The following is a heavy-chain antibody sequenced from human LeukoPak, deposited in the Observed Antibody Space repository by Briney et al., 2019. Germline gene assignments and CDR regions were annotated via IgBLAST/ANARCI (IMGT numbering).Heavy chain of an antibody. J-gene: IGHJ6*03. CDR3: ARAMPEPSYYYYMDV. D-gene: IGHD2-2*01. CDR2: IYYSGST. CDR1: GDSISTSSYY. V-gene: IGHV4-61*05. Sequence: PSETLSLTCSVSGDSISTSSYYWGWIRQPPGKGLEWIGYIYYSGSTNYNPSLKSRVTISVDTSKNQFSLKLSSVTAADTAVYYCARAMPEPSYYYYMDVWGKGTTVTVSS.